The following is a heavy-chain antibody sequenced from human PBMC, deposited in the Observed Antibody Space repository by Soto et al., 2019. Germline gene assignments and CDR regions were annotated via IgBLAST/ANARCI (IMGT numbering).Heavy chain of an antibody. Sequence: SGPTLVNPTQPLTLTCTFSGFSLSTSGVGVGWIRQPPGKALEWLALIYWNDDKRYSPSLKSRLTITKDTSKNQVVLTMTNMHPVDTATYYCAHIRSGLWFGEYRDSWGQGTLVTVSS. J-gene: IGHJ4*02. CDR3: AHIRSGLWFGEYRDS. V-gene: IGHV2-5*01. D-gene: IGHD3-10*01. CDR1: GFSLSTSGVG. CDR2: IYWNDDK.